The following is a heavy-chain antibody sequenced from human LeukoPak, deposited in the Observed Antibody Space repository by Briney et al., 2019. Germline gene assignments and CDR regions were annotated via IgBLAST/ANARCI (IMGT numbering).Heavy chain of an antibody. Sequence: GGSPRLSCAASGFTFSSYSMNWVRQAPGKGLEWVSSISSSSSYIYYADSVKGRFTISRDNAKNSLYLQMNSLRAEDTAVYYCAREGWFGELLNWFDPWGQGTLVTVSS. CDR2: ISSSSSYI. CDR1: GFTFSSYS. J-gene: IGHJ5*02. CDR3: AREGWFGELLNWFDP. V-gene: IGHV3-21*01. D-gene: IGHD3-10*01.